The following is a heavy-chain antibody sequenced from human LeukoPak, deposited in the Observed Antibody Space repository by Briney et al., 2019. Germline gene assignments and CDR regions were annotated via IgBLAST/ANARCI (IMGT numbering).Heavy chain of an antibody. D-gene: IGHD6-13*01. CDR2: ISTDGSTT. Sequence: GGSLRLSCAASGFTFSSYWMHWVSQAPGKGLVWVSRISTDGSTTTYADSVKGRFTISRDNAKNTPYLQMNSLRAEDTAVYYFAGGAAHWGQGTLVTVS. CDR3: AGGAAH. V-gene: IGHV3-74*01. CDR1: GFTFSSYW. J-gene: IGHJ4*02.